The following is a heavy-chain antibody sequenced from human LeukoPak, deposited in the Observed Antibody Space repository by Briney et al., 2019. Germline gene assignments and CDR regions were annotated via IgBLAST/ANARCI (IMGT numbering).Heavy chain of an antibody. Sequence: KTSGTLSLTCAVSGGSILSTNWWSWVRQPPGKGLEWIGEVHLSGASNYNPSLKSRVSMSIDKSRNHLSLELTSVTAADTAIYYCARESGAFSPFGFWGQGTLVTVSS. J-gene: IGHJ4*02. CDR2: VHLSGAS. V-gene: IGHV4-4*02. CDR1: GGSILSTNW. D-gene: IGHD1-26*01. CDR3: ARESGAFSPFGF.